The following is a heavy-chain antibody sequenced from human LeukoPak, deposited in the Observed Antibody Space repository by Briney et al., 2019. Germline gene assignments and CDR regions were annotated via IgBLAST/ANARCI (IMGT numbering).Heavy chain of an antibody. V-gene: IGHV3-48*03. D-gene: IGHD6-19*01. Sequence: QTGGSLRLSCAASGFTFSRYEMNWVRQAPGKGLEWVSYITSSGTTIYYADSVKGRFTVSRDNAKNSLYLQMNSLRAEDTAVHYCARDSSDSSGWYEGWFDPWGQGTLVTVSS. CDR2: ITSSGTTI. J-gene: IGHJ5*02. CDR3: ARDSSDSSGWYEGWFDP. CDR1: GFTFSRYE.